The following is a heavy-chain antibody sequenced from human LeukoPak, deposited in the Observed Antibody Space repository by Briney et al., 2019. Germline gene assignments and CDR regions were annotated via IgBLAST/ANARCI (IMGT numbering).Heavy chain of an antibody. Sequence: SETLSLTCTVSGGSLSSYYWSWIRQPPGKGPEWIGYIYHSGSTNYNPSLKSRVTISVDVSKNQFSLKLSSVTAADTAVYYCARSHYRMTTITVFDYWGQGTLVAVSS. V-gene: IGHV4-59*08. J-gene: IGHJ4*02. CDR3: ARSHYRMTTITVFDY. D-gene: IGHD5-12*01. CDR2: IYHSGST. CDR1: GGSLSSYY.